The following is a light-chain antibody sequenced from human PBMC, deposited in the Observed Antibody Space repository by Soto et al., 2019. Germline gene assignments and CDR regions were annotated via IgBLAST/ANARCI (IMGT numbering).Light chain of an antibody. J-gene: IGKJ4*01. Sequence: EIVLTQSPGTLSLSPGERATLSCRASQSVSSSYLVWYQQKPGQAPRLLIYDASSRATGIPDRFSGSGSGTDFTLTISRLEPEDFAVYYCQQYGSSPLTFGGGTKVDIK. V-gene: IGKV3-20*01. CDR2: DAS. CDR3: QQYGSSPLT. CDR1: QSVSSSY.